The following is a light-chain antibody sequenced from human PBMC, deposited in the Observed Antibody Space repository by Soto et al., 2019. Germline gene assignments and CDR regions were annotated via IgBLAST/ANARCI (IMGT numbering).Light chain of an antibody. J-gene: IGKJ2*01. V-gene: IGKV1-5*01. CDR1: QSISSW. CDR3: QQYNSYSPET. Sequence: DIQMTQSPSTLSASVEDRVTITCRASQSISSWLAWYQQKPGKAPKLLIYDASSLESGVPSRFSGSGSGTEFTLTISSLQPDDFATYYCQQYNSYSPETFGQGTKLEIK. CDR2: DAS.